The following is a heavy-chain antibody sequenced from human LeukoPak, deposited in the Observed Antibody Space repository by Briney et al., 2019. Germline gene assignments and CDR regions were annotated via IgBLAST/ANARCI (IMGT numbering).Heavy chain of an antibody. CDR2: IYSGGST. CDR1: GFTVSSNY. CDR3: ARVRGRIVVVVAATFDAFDI. V-gene: IGHV3-66*01. D-gene: IGHD2-15*01. Sequence: GGSLRLSCAASGFTVSSNYMSWVRQAPGKRLEMVSVIYSGGSTYYADSVKGRFTISRDNSKNTLYLQMNSLRAEDTAVYYCARVRGRIVVVVAATFDAFDIWGQGTMVTVSS. J-gene: IGHJ3*02.